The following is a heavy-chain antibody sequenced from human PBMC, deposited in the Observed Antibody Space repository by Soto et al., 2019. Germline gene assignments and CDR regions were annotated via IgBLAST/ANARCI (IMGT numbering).Heavy chain of an antibody. CDR3: ATSYGSGYRAFDY. Sequence: QVQLVQSGAEVKKPGSSVKVSCKASGDTFSFYTITWVRQAPGLGLEWVGRINPILSMSNYAQKFQGRVTMTADKSTSTAYMELRRLRFEDTAIYYCATSYGSGYRAFDYWGQGALVTVSS. CDR1: GDTFSFYT. V-gene: IGHV1-69*02. J-gene: IGHJ4*02. D-gene: IGHD3-10*01. CDR2: INPILSMS.